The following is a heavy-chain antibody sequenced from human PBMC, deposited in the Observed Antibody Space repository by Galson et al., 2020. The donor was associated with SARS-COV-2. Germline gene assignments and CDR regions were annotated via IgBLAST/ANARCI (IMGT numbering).Heavy chain of an antibody. CDR3: ARDPTTHSGYDYPPDY. D-gene: IGHD5-12*01. V-gene: IGHV3-21*01. CDR2: ISSSSSYI. J-gene: IGHJ4*02. CDR1: GFTFSSYS. Sequence: GGSLRLSCAASGFTFSSYSMNWVRQAPGKGLEWVSSISSSSSYIYYADSVKGRFTISRDNAKNSLYLQMNSLRAEDTAVYYCARDPTTHSGYDYPPDYWGQGTLVTVSS.